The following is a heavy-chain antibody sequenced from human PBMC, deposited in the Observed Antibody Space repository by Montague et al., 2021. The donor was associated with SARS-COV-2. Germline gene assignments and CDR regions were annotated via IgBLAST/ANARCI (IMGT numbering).Heavy chain of an antibody. CDR1: GGSISSYY. CDR2: IYYSGST. D-gene: IGHD3-22*01. CDR3: AREVRYYYDSSGPGAFDI. J-gene: IGHJ3*02. V-gene: IGHV4-59*01. Sequence: SETLSLTCTVSGGSISSYYWSWIRQPPGKGLEWIGCIYYSGSTNYNPSLKSQVTISVDTSKNQFSLKLSSVTAADTAVYYCAREVRYYYDSSGPGAFDIWGQGTMVTVSS.